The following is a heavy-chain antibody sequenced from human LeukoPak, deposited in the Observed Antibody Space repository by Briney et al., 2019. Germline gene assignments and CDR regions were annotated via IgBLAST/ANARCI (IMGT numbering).Heavy chain of an antibody. Sequence: GGSLRLSCAASGFTFDDYGMSWVRQAPGKGLEWVSGINWNGGSTGYADSVKGRFTISRDNAKNSLYLQMNSLRAEDTALYHCARYSYSSGFNDAFDIWGQGTMVTVSS. J-gene: IGHJ3*02. V-gene: IGHV3-20*01. CDR1: GFTFDDYG. CDR2: INWNGGST. CDR3: ARYSYSSGFNDAFDI. D-gene: IGHD6-19*01.